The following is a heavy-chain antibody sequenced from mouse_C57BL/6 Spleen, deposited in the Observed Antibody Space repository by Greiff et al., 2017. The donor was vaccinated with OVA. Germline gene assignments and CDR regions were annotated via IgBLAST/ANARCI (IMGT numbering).Heavy chain of an antibody. J-gene: IGHJ4*01. D-gene: IGHD1-1*01. CDR1: GYTFTSYW. Sequence: VKQSCKASGYTFTSYWMHWVKQRPGRGLEWIGRIDPNSGGTKYNEKFKSKATLTVDKPSSTAYMQLSSLTSEDSAVYYCARDGSSYRGYAMDYWGQGTSVTVSS. CDR2: IDPNSGGT. V-gene: IGHV1-72*01. CDR3: ARDGSSYRGYAMDY.